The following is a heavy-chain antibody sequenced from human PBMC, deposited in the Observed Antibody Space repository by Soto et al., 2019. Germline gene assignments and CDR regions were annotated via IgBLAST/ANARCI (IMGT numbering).Heavy chain of an antibody. J-gene: IGHJ4*02. CDR3: ARATQVGAQPHFDY. CDR1: GGTFSSYA. Sequence: ASVKVSCKASGGTFSSYAISWVRQAPGQGLEWMGGIIPIFGTANYAQKFQGRVTITADESTSTAYMELSSLRSEDTAVYYCARATQVGAQPHFDYWGQGTLVTVSS. D-gene: IGHD1-26*01. CDR2: IIPIFGTA. V-gene: IGHV1-69*13.